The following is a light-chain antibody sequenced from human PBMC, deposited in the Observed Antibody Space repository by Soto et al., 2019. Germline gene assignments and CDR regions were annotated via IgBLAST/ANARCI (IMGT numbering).Light chain of an antibody. CDR3: QQRSNWPLT. Sequence: EVVLAQSPATLSLSPGKRATLSCTASESVSTYLAWYQQKPGQSPRLLIYDTSRRATGIPARFSGSGSGTDFTLTISSLEPEDFVVYYCQQRSNWPLTFGGGTKVEIK. J-gene: IGKJ4*01. CDR2: DTS. V-gene: IGKV3-11*01. CDR1: ESVSTY.